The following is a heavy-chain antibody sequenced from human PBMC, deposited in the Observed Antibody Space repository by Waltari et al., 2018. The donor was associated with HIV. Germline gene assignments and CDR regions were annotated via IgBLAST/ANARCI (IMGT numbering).Heavy chain of an antibody. Sequence: QMQLQESGPGLVKPSETLSLTCTVSGGSIPSSSNFWGWIRQPPEKGLEWIGSIYHDGSTHYDSTLKDSSLKRRVTISLDTSKNLFSLELTSVTATDTAIYYCASSYTYSVWGAFDTWGQGTMVTVSS. CDR3: ASSYTYSVWGAFDT. D-gene: IGHD6-19*01. CDR1: GGSIPSSSNF. J-gene: IGHJ3*02. CDR2: IYHDGST. V-gene: IGHV4-39*02.